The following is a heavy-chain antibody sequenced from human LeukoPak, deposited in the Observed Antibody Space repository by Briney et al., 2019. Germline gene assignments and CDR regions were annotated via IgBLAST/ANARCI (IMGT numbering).Heavy chain of an antibody. J-gene: IGHJ5*02. CDR3: ARGSIIVVVPAAIKNDWFDP. CDR2: IKHSGST. CDR1: GGSFSGYY. V-gene: IGHV4-34*01. D-gene: IGHD2-2*02. Sequence: SETLSLTCAVYGGSFSGYYWSWIRQPPGKGLEWIGEIKHSGSTNYNPSLKSRVTISVDTSKNQFSLKLSSVTAADTAVYYCARGSIIVVVPAAIKNDWFDPWGQGTLVTVSS.